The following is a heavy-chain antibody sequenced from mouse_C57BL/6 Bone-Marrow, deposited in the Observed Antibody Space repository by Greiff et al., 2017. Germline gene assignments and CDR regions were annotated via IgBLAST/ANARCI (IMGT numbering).Heavy chain of an antibody. D-gene: IGHD2-5*01. CDR2: IHPNSGST. V-gene: IGHV1-64*01. CDR3: ARRAIVTTRYYAMDY. Sequence: QVQLQQPGAELVKPGASVKLSCKASGYTFTSYCMHWVKQRPGQGLEWIGMIHPNSGSTNYNEKFKSKATLTVDKSSSTAYMQLSSLTSEDAAVYYSARRAIVTTRYYAMDYWGQGTSVTVSS. CDR1: GYTFTSYC. J-gene: IGHJ4*01.